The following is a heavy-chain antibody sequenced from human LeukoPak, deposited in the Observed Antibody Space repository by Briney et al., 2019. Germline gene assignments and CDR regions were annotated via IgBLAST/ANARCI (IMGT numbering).Heavy chain of an antibody. CDR2: INHSGGT. Sequence: SETLSLTCAVYGGSFSGYYCNWIRQPPGKGLEWIGEINHSGGTNCNPSLQSRVTISVDTSKNQFSLKLSSVTAADTAVYYCARGRTRGFDYWGQGTLVTVSS. CDR1: GGSFSGYY. V-gene: IGHV4-34*01. CDR3: ARGRTRGFDY. J-gene: IGHJ4*02.